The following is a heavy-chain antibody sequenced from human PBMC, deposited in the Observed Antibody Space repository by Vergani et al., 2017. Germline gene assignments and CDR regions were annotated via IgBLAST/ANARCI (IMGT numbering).Heavy chain of an antibody. V-gene: IGHV1-2*02. Sequence: QVQLVQSGAEVKKPGASVKVSCKASGYTFTGYYMHWVRQAPGQGLEWMGWINPNSGGTNYAQKFQGRVTMTRDTSISTAYMELSRLRSDDTAVYYCARKYEVRGVIFWFDPWGQGTLVTVSS. D-gene: IGHD3-10*01. CDR3: ARKYEVRGVIFWFDP. J-gene: IGHJ5*02. CDR1: GYTFTGYY. CDR2: INPNSGGT.